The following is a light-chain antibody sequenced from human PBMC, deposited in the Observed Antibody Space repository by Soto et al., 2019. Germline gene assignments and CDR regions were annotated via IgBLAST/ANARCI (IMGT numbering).Light chain of an antibody. CDR3: QHYCDSPSWT. CDR1: QSVSSNY. V-gene: IGKV3-20*01. Sequence: EIVLTQSPGTLSLSPGDRATLSCRASQSVSSNYLAWYQQRPGQAPRLLIYAASSRAAGIPDRFSGSGSGADFTLTISRLEPDDFALYYCQHYCDSPSWTFGQGTKVE. J-gene: IGKJ1*01. CDR2: AAS.